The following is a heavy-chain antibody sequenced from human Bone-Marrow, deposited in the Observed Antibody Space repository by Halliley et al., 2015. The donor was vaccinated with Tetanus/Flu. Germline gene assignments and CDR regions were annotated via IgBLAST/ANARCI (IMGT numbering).Heavy chain of an antibody. CDR2: IYYSGST. V-gene: IGHV4-31*03. Sequence: TLSLICTVSGGSISSGGNYWSWIRQHPGKGLEWIGHIYYSGSTYYNPSLKSRVTISVDTSKNQFSLKLSSVTAADTAVYYCARSLYFFGSGSYSDYWGQGTLVTVSS. D-gene: IGHD3-10*01. CDR3: ARSLYFFGSGSYSDY. CDR1: GGSISSGGNY. J-gene: IGHJ4*02.